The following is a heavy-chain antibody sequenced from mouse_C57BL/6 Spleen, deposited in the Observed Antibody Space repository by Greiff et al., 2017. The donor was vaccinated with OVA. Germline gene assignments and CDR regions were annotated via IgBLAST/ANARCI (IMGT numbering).Heavy chain of an antibody. CDR3: ARLYYYSMDY. CDR2: ISSGSSTI. J-gene: IGHJ4*01. CDR1: GFTFSDYG. V-gene: IGHV5-17*01. Sequence: EVHLVESGGGLVKPGGSLKLSCAASGFTFSDYGMHWVRQAPEKGLEWVAYISSGSSTIYYADTVKGRFTISRDNAKNTLFLQMPSLRSEDTAMYYCARLYYYSMDYWGPGPSVTVSS.